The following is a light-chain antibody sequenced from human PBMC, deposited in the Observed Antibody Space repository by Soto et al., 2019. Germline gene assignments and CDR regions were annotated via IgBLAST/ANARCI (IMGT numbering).Light chain of an antibody. CDR1: SFNVGSNY. V-gene: IGLV1-51*01. J-gene: IGLJ2*01. CDR2: DNS. Sequence: QSVLTQPPSMSAAPGQKVTISCSRSSFNVGSNYVSWYQQLPGTAPKLLIYDNSRRPSGIPDRISGSKSGTSATLGITGLQTGDEADYYCGTWDDSLNAGVFGGGTKLTVL. CDR3: GTWDDSLNAGV.